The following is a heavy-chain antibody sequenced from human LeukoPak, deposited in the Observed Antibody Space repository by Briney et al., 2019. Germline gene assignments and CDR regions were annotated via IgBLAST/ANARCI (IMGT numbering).Heavy chain of an antibody. CDR3: ASHYDSSGYYDY. Sequence: PWGSLRLSCAASGFTFDDYGMSWVRQAPGKGLEWVSVINWNGGSTGYADSLKGRFTISRDNAKNSLYLQMNSLRAEDTAVYYCASHYDSSGYYDYWGQGTLVTVSS. J-gene: IGHJ4*02. D-gene: IGHD3-22*01. V-gene: IGHV3-20*04. CDR1: GFTFDDYG. CDR2: INWNGGST.